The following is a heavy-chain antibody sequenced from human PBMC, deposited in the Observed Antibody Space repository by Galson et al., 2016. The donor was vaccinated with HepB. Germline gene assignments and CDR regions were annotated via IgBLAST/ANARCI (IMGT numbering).Heavy chain of an antibody. V-gene: IGHV2-5*02. CDR1: GFSLKDSGMG. CDR3: AHGIRGVNYFDY. D-gene: IGHD3-10*01. CDR2: IYWDDDK. Sequence: PALVKPTQTLTLTCTFSGFSLKDSGMGVGWARQPPGKALEWLGIIYWDDDKYYISSLKSRLTITKDTSKNQVVLTLTNMDPVDTARYFCAHGIRGVNYFDYWGQRTLVTVSS. J-gene: IGHJ4*02.